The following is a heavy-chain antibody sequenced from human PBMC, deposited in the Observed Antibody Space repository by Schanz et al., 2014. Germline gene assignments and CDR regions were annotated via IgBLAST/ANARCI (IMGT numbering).Heavy chain of an antibody. J-gene: IGHJ5*02. CDR1: GFTFSDYY. Sequence: QVQLVESGGGLVKPGGSLRLSCAASGFTFSDYYMSWIRQAPGKGLEWIGYVHSSGSTNYNSSLKSRVTISVDTSKNQFPLKLSSVTAADTAVYYCARHLPGGYNNHGWFDPWGQGTLVTVSS. D-gene: IGHD4-4*01. CDR2: VHSSGST. CDR3: ARHLPGGYNNHGWFDP. V-gene: IGHV4-59*08.